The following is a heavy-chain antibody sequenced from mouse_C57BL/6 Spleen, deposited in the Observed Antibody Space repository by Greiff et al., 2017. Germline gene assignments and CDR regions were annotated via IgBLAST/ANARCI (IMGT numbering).Heavy chain of an antibody. V-gene: IGHV3-6*01. D-gene: IGHD1-1*01. CDR1: GYSITSGYY. CDR2: ISYDGSN. Sequence: EVQLVESGPGLVKPSQSLSLTCSVTGYSITSGYYWNWIRQFPGNKLEWMGYISYDGSNNYNPSLKNRISITRDTSKNQFFLKLNSVTTEDTATYYCASYYGSSYEYFDYWGQGTTLTVSS. J-gene: IGHJ2*01. CDR3: ASYYGSSYEYFDY.